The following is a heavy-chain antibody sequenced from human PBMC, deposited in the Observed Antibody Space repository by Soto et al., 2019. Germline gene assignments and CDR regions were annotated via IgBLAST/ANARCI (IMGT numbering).Heavy chain of an antibody. CDR3: AKGRSYYYYYGVDV. CDR2: INGGGGST. CDR1: GFTFSSYW. J-gene: IGHJ6*02. V-gene: IGHV3-74*01. Sequence: GGSLRLSCAASGFTFSSYWMHWVRQAPGKGLVWVSRINGGGGSTNYADSVKGRFTISRDNAKNTLYLQMNSLRAEGTALYYCAKGRSYYYYYGVDVWSQGTTVTVSS.